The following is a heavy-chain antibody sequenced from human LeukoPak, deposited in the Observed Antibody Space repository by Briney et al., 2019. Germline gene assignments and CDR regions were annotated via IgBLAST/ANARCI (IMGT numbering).Heavy chain of an antibody. CDR1: GDTFTSYA. CDR3: ARDYYDSSANRFDP. Sequence: SVKVSCKATGDTFTSYAISWVRQAPGQGLEWMGRIIPTLGTANYAQKFQGRGTITTDESTSTAYMELSRLRSEDTAVYYCARDYYDSSANRFDPWGQGTLVTVSS. CDR2: IIPTLGTA. V-gene: IGHV1-69*05. J-gene: IGHJ5*02. D-gene: IGHD3-22*01.